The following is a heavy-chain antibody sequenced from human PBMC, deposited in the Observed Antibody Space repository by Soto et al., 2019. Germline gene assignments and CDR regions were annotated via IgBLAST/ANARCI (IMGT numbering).Heavy chain of an antibody. CDR2: IYYSGST. CDR3: ARDLGPVVAASWGGWFDP. CDR1: GGSISSYY. Sequence: QVQLQESGPGLVKPSETLSLTCTVSGGSISSYYWSWIRQPPGKGLEWIGYIYYSGSTNYNPSLKSRVTISVDTSKNQFSLKLSSVTAADTAVYYCARDLGPVVAASWGGWFDPWGQGTLVTVSS. V-gene: IGHV4-59*01. J-gene: IGHJ5*02. D-gene: IGHD2-15*01.